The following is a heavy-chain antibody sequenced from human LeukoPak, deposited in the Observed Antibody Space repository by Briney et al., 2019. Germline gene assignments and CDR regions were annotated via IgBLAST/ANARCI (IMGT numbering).Heavy chain of an antibody. V-gene: IGHV1-46*01. CDR2: INPSGGGT. CDR3: ASGYKTVSVFDH. CDR1: GYTFTTYY. D-gene: IGHD5-24*01. J-gene: IGHJ4*02. Sequence: ASVNVSCKASGYTFTTYYMHWVRQAPGQGLVWMGLINPSGGGTRYAQKFQGRVTMTRDTSTSTVYMELSSLRSEDTAVYYCASGYKTVSVFDHWGQGTLVSVSS.